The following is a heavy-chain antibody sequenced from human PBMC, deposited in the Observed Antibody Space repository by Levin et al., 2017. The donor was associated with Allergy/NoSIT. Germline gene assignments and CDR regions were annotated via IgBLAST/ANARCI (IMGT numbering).Heavy chain of an antibody. CDR1: GGSISSYY. CDR2: IYYSGST. Sequence: PSQTLSLTCTVSGGSISSYYWSWIRQPPGKGLEWIGYIYYSGSTNYNPSLKSRVTISVDTSKNQFSLKLSSVTAADTAVYYCARGAPVSSIDYYYMDVWGKGTTVTVSS. V-gene: IGHV4-59*01. CDR3: ARGAPVSSIDYYYMDV. J-gene: IGHJ6*03. D-gene: IGHD3-22*01.